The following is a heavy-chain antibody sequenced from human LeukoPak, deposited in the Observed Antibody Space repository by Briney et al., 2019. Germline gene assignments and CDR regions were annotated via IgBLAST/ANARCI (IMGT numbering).Heavy chain of an antibody. D-gene: IGHD2/OR15-2a*01. CDR1: GYTFTGYY. J-gene: IGHJ4*02. V-gene: IGHV1-8*02. CDR3: ARGNIVDY. CDR2: MNPNSGNT. Sequence: ASVKVSCKASGYTFTGYYMHWVRQAPGQGLEWVGWMNPNSGNTGYAQKFQGRVTMTRNTSISTAYMELSSLRSEDTAVYYCARGNIVDYWGQGTLVTVSS.